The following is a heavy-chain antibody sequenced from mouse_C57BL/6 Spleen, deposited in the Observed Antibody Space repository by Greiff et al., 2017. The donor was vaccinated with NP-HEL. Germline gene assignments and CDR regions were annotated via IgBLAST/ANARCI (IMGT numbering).Heavy chain of an antibody. V-gene: IGHV5-4*01. CDR2: ISAGGSYT. Sequence: EVMLVESGGGLVKPGGSLKLSCAASGFTFSSYAMSWVRQTPEKRLEWVATISAGGSYTYYPDNVKGRFTISRDNAKNNLYLQMSHLKSEDTAMYYCAREGLLFFAYWGQGTLVTVSA. D-gene: IGHD2-10*01. J-gene: IGHJ3*01. CDR1: GFTFSSYA. CDR3: AREGLLFFAY.